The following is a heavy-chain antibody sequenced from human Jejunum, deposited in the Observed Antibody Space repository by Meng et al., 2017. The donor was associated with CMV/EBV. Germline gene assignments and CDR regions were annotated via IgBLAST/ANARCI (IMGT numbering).Heavy chain of an antibody. J-gene: IGHJ4*02. V-gene: IGHV1-2*02. CDR1: GYTFTGYY. CDR3: AISSSGFDFWTDY. D-gene: IGHD5-12*01. CDR2: INPNSGDT. Sequence: ASGYTFTGYYMHWVRQAPGQGPEWRGWINPNSGDTTYAQQFQGRVTMTRDTSISTAYMELSSLRSDDTAVYYCAISSSGFDFWTDYWGQGTLVTVSS.